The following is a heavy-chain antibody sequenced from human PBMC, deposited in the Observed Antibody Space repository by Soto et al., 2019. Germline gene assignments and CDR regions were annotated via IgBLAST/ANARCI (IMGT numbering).Heavy chain of an antibody. Sequence: EVQLLESGGGLVQPGGSLRLSCAASGFTFSSYAMSWVRQAPGKGLQWVSTISGSGGSTYYADSVKGRFTISRDNSKDTLYLQMNSLRAEDTAVYHCAKGPLVIAVAGSDYWGQGTLVTVSS. CDR2: ISGSGGST. D-gene: IGHD6-19*01. CDR3: AKGPLVIAVAGSDY. V-gene: IGHV3-23*01. J-gene: IGHJ4*02. CDR1: GFTFSSYA.